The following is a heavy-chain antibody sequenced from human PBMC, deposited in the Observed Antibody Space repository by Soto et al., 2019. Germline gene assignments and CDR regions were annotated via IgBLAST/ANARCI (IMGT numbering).Heavy chain of an antibody. D-gene: IGHD3-10*01. Sequence: EVQLVESGGGLVKPGGSLRLSCAASGFTFSSYSMNWVRQAPGKGLEWVSSISSSSSYIYYADSVKGRFTISRDNAKNSLYLQMNILRAEDTAVYYCARDLYGSGSYWRKDGMDVWGQGTTVTVSS. V-gene: IGHV3-21*01. J-gene: IGHJ6*02. CDR1: GFTFSSYS. CDR3: ARDLYGSGSYWRKDGMDV. CDR2: ISSSSSYI.